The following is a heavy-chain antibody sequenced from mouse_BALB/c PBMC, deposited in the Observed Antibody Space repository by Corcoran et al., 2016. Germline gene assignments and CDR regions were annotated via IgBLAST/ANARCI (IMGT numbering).Heavy chain of an antibody. CDR3: ARGTTVLADY. D-gene: IGHD1-1*01. Sequence: EVQLQQSGAELVKPGASVKLSCTAYGFNSKDTYMHWVKQRPEQGLEWIGRIDPANGNTKYDPKFQGKATITADTSSNTAYLQLSSLTSEDTAVYYCARGTTVLADYWGQGTTLTVSS. J-gene: IGHJ2*01. V-gene: IGHV14-3*02. CDR2: IDPANGNT. CDR1: GFNSKDTY.